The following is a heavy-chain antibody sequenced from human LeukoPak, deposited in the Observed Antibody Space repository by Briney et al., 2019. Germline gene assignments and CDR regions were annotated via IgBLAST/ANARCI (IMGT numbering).Heavy chain of an antibody. CDR2: IYSGGST. CDR3: AREGSGPYYFDY. J-gene: IGHJ4*02. Sequence: GGSLRLSCAASGFTVSSNYMSWVRQAPGKGLEWVSVIYSGGSTYYADSVKGRFTISRDNSKNMLYLQMNSLRAEDTAVYYCAREGSGPYYFDYWGQGTLVTVSS. CDR1: GFTVSSNY. V-gene: IGHV3-53*01.